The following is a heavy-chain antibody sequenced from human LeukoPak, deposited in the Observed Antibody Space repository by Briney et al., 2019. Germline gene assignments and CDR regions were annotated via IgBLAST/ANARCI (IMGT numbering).Heavy chain of an antibody. J-gene: IGHJ4*02. D-gene: IGHD2-2*01. CDR2: ISYDGSNK. V-gene: IGHV3-30*04. Sequence: GGSLRLSCAASGFTFSSYAMHWVRQAPGKGLEWVAVISYDGSNKYYADSVKGRFTISRDNSKNTLYLQMNSLRAEDTAVYYCAKGPGIYCSSTSCRKPDYWGQGTLVTVSS. CDR1: GFTFSSYA. CDR3: AKGPGIYCSSTSCRKPDY.